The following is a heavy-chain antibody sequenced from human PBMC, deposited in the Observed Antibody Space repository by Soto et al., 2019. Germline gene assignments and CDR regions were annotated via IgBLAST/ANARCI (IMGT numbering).Heavy chain of an antibody. V-gene: IGHV4-39*01. Sequence: PSETLSLTCIVSGGSISSSSYYWGWIRQPPGKGLEWIGSIYYSGSTYYNPSLKSRVTISVDTSKNQFSLKLSSVTAADTAVFYCERHRARNWFDTWGQGTLVTVSS. CDR2: IYYSGST. J-gene: IGHJ5*02. CDR1: GGSISSSSYY. D-gene: IGHD6-6*01. CDR3: ERHRARNWFDT.